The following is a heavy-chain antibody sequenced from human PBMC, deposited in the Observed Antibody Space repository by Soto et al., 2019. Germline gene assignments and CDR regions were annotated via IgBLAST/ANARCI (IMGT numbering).Heavy chain of an antibody. CDR3: ARDEVVGATTHA. J-gene: IGHJ5*02. Sequence: PSETLSLTCTVSGGSVSSGSYYWSWIRQPPGKGLEWIGYIYYSGSTNYNPSLKSRVTISVDTSKNQFSLKLSSVTAADTAVYYCARDEVVGATTHAWGQGTLVTVSS. D-gene: IGHD1-26*01. CDR2: IYYSGST. CDR1: GGSVSSGSYY. V-gene: IGHV4-61*01.